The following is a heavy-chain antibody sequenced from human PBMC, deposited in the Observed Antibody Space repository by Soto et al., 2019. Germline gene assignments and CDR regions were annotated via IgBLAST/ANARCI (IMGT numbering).Heavy chain of an antibody. V-gene: IGHV3-11*06. CDR3: ARDVPNVIVVPAAHRRLNYYYGMAV. CDR2: ISSSSSYT. D-gene: IGHD2-2*01. Sequence: KVLERVSYISSSSSYTNYADSVMGRFTISRDNAKKSLYLQMNSLIAEDMAVYYCARDVPNVIVVPAAHRRLNYYYGMAVRGQGTTVTVSS. J-gene: IGHJ6*01.